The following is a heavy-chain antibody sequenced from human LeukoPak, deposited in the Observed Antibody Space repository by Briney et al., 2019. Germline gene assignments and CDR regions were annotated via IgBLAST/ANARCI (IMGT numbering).Heavy chain of an antibody. Sequence: GGSLRLSCAASGFTFSSYWMTWVRQAPGKGLEWVANIKPDGNERHYVDSVKGRFTISRDNAKNSLYLQADSLRAEDTAVYYCASIYGDYWGQGTLVTVSS. CDR3: ASIYGDY. J-gene: IGHJ4*02. D-gene: IGHD2-2*02. CDR2: IKPDGNER. V-gene: IGHV3-7*05. CDR1: GFTFSSYW.